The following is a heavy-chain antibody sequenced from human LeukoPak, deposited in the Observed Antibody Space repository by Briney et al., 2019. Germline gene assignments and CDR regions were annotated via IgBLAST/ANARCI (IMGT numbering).Heavy chain of an antibody. V-gene: IGHV1-46*01. CDR2: INPSGGST. D-gene: IGHD2-21*01. CDR1: GYTFTSYY. Sequence: ASVKVSCKASGYTFTSYYMHWVRQAPGQGLEWMGIINPSGGSTSYAQKFQGRVTMTRDTSTSTVYMELSSLRSEDTAVYYCARDLQARVALYSPDFWGQGTLVTVSS. CDR3: ARDLQARVALYSPDF. J-gene: IGHJ4*02.